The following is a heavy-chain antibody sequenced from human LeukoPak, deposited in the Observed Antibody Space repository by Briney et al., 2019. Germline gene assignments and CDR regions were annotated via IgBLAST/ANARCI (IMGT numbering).Heavy chain of an antibody. CDR1: GVSITRFY. CDR2: IYNGGSSFNGGNT. CDR3: VQTTGWPGFDY. V-gene: IGHV4-59*08. D-gene: IGHD6-19*01. Sequence: SETLSLTCTVSGVSITRFYWTWVRQPPGKGLEWRAYIYNGGSSFNGGNTIYDPSLKSRVTISVDKSNNQFSLNLSSVTAADTAVYFCVQTTGWPGFDYWGQGALVTVSS. J-gene: IGHJ4*02.